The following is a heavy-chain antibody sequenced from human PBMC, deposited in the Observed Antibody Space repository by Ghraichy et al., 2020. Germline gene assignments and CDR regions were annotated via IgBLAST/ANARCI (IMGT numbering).Heavy chain of an antibody. V-gene: IGHV4-59*01. D-gene: IGHD3-3*01. J-gene: IGHJ4*02. CDR1: GGSISSYY. CDR3: ARDDVWSGKPTV. CDR2: IYYSGST. Sequence: SETLSLTCTVSGGSISSYYWSWIRQPPGKGLEWIGYIYYSGSTNYNPSLKSRVTISVDTSKNQFSLKLSSVTAADTAVYYCARDDVWSGKPTVWGQGTLVTVSS.